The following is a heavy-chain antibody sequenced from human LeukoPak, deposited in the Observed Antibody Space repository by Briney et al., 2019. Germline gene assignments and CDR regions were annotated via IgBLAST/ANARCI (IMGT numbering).Heavy chain of an antibody. CDR2: ITPIFGTA. CDR3: AREWGLESSGYYYAY. CDR1: GGTFSRFT. Sequence: SVKVSCKASGGTFSRFTISWVRQAPGQGFEWMGGITPIFGTANFAQKFQGRVSITADVSTSTAFMELSSLRSEDTAVYYCAREWGLESSGYYYAYWGQGTLVTVSS. D-gene: IGHD3-22*01. V-gene: IGHV1-69*13. J-gene: IGHJ4*02.